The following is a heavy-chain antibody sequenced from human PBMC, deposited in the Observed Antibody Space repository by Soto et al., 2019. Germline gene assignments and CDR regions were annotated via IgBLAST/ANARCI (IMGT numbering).Heavy chain of an antibody. CDR2: ISSSSSYI. Sequence: AESLRLSCAASGFTFSSYSMNWVRQAPGKGLEWVSSISSSSSYIYYADSVKGRFTISRDNAKNSLYLQMNSMRAEDTAVYYCARGDCSGGSCPAGDAFDIWGQGTMVTV. D-gene: IGHD2-15*01. J-gene: IGHJ3*02. V-gene: IGHV3-21*01. CDR3: ARGDCSGGSCPAGDAFDI. CDR1: GFTFSSYS.